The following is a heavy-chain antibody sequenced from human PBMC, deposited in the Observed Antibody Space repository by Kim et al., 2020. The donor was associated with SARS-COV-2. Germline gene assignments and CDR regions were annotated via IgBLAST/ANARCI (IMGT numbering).Heavy chain of an antibody. Sequence: SETLSLTCAVYGGSFSGYYWSWIRQPPGKGLEWIGEINHSGSTNYNPSLKSRVTISVDTSKNQFSLKLSSVTAADTAVYYCARGRGQLWVNWGQGTLVTVSS. J-gene: IGHJ4*02. CDR3: ARGRGQLWVN. CDR2: INHSGST. V-gene: IGHV4-34*01. CDR1: GGSFSGYY. D-gene: IGHD5-18*01.